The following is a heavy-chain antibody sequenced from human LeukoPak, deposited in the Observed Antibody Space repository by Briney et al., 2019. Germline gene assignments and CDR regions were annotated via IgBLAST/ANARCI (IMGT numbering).Heavy chain of an antibody. Sequence: GGSLRLSCAASGFTFSNYSMNWVRQAPGKGLEWVSGISGSGGSTYYADSVKGRFTISRDNAKNSLYLQMNSLRAEDTAVYYCARDPFSAILTGPIDYWGQGTLVTVSS. CDR2: ISGSGGST. J-gene: IGHJ4*02. D-gene: IGHD3-9*01. CDR3: ARDPFSAILTGPIDY. CDR1: GFTFSNYS. V-gene: IGHV3-21*01.